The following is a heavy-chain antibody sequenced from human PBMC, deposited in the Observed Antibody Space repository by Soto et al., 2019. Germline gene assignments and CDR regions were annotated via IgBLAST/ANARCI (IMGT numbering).Heavy chain of an antibody. Sequence: QVQLVQSGAEVKKPGASVKVSCKASGYTFTSYGIIWVRQAPGPGLEWMGWISTYNGNTKYAQKLQGRVTMTTDTSTITAYMELRSLRSDDTAVFYCAREMVRGVVSDYWGQGTLVTVSS. CDR3: AREMVRGVVSDY. D-gene: IGHD3-10*01. CDR1: GYTFTSYG. J-gene: IGHJ4*02. CDR2: ISTYNGNT. V-gene: IGHV1-18*01.